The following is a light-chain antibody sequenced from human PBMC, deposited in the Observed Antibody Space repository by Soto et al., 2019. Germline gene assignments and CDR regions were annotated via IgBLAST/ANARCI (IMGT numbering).Light chain of an antibody. V-gene: IGKV1-5*03. CDR3: QQYNSFWT. CDR2: KAS. Sequence: DIQMTQSPSTLSASVGDRVTITCRASQSISSWLAWYQQKPGKAPKLLIYKASSLESGVPSRFSGSGSGTYFTLTISSLQPDDLATYYCQQYNSFWTFGQGTKVEL. J-gene: IGKJ1*01. CDR1: QSISSW.